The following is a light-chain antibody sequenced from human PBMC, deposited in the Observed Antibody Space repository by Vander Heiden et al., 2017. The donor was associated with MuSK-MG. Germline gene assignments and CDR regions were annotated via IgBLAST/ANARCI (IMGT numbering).Light chain of an antibody. CDR3: QQDGSSRWT. CDR1: QSVSSSY. CDR2: GAS. J-gene: IGKJ1*01. Sequence: EIVLTQSPGTLSLSPGERATLSCRASQSVSSSYLAWYQQKPGQAPRLLIYGASSRATGIPDRFSGSGSGTDFTLTISRLEPEDFAVYYCQQDGSSRWTFGQWTKVEIK. V-gene: IGKV3-20*01.